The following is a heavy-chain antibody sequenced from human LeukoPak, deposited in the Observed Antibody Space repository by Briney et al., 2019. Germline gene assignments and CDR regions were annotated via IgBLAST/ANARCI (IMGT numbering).Heavy chain of an antibody. Sequence: GASVKVSCKASGYTLTSYDINWVRQATGQGLEWMGWMNPNSGNAGYAQKFQGRVTITRNTSISTAYMELSSLRSEDTAVYYCARGEYSSTHFDYWGQGTLVTVSS. CDR1: GYTLTSYD. D-gene: IGHD6-6*01. J-gene: IGHJ4*02. CDR2: MNPNSGNA. CDR3: ARGEYSSTHFDY. V-gene: IGHV1-8*03.